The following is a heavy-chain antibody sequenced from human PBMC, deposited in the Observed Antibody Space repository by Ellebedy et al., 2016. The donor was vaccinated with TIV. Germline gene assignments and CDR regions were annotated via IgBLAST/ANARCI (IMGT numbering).Heavy chain of an antibody. D-gene: IGHD1-26*01. Sequence: GESLKISCVASGFTFDSYAMNWVRQAPGKGLEWVSSISSTGYYIYYADSVKGRFTISRDDARNSLFLQMDSLRAEDTAVYYCARSGELDSWGQGTLVTVSS. CDR1: GFTFDSYA. J-gene: IGHJ4*02. V-gene: IGHV3-21*01. CDR3: ARSGELDS. CDR2: ISSTGYYI.